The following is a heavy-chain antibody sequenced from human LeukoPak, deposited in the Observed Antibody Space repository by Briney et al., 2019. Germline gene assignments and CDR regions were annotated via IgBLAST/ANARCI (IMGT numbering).Heavy chain of an antibody. CDR2: INHSGST. CDR3: ARGLGRYGDYGGNYFDY. CDR1: GGSFSGYY. Sequence: KPSETPSLTCAVYGGSFSGYYWSWIRQPPGKGLEWIGEINHSGSTNYNPSLKSRVTISVDTSKNQFSLKLSSVTAADTAVYYCARGLGRYGDYGGNYFDYWGQGTLVTVSS. D-gene: IGHD4-17*01. J-gene: IGHJ4*02. V-gene: IGHV4-34*01.